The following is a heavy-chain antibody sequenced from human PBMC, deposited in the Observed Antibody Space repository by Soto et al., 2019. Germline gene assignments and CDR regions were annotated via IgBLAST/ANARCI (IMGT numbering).Heavy chain of an antibody. CDR1: GGTFSSHS. CDR2: IIPIFGPA. J-gene: IGHJ6*02. D-gene: IGHD1-1*01. V-gene: IGHV1-69*13. Sequence: SVKVSCKSSGGTFSSHSINWVRQAPGQGLEWMGGIIPIFGPANFAKNFQGRVTITADESTTTAYMELSSLTSEDTAAYYCATGSFTSTGGRIGYHYNAMDVWGQGTTVTVSS. CDR3: ATGSFTSTGGRIGYHYNAMDV.